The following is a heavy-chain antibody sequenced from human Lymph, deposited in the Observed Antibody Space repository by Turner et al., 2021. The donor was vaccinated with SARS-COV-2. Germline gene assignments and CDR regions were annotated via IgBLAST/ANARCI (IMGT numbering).Heavy chain of an antibody. D-gene: IGHD6-13*01. CDR1: GFTFSSYG. Sequence: QVPWGEYGGGVVEAGRSGRLSCAASGFTFSSYGMPWVRQAPGYGLAWVAFIWYDGSNTYYADTVKGRFTISRDNSKNTLYLQMNSLRAEDTAVYYCARGSAGGDVWCQGTTVTVSS. CDR2: IWYDGSNT. V-gene: IGHV3-33*01. J-gene: IGHJ6*02. CDR3: ARGSAGGDV.